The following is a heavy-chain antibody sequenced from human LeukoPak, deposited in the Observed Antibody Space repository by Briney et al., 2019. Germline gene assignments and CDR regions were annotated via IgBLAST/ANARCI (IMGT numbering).Heavy chain of an antibody. Sequence: GASVKVSCKASGYTFTSYSIHWVRQAPGQRLEWMGWINGGNGNTKYSQKFQGRVTITRNTSISTAYMELSSLRSEDTAVYYCARVYTFWSGSKGLDYWGQGTLVTVSS. D-gene: IGHD3-3*01. V-gene: IGHV1-3*01. CDR3: ARVYTFWSGSKGLDY. CDR1: GYTFTSYS. CDR2: INGGNGNT. J-gene: IGHJ4*02.